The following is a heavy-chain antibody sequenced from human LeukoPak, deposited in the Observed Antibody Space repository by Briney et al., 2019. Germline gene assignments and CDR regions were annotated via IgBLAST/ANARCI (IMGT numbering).Heavy chain of an antibody. V-gene: IGHV4-38-2*02. CDR2: IYHTGRN. D-gene: IGHD3-3*01. CDR3: AREAQVTFGGVTKYLDY. Sequence: PSETLSLTCNVPGLSITTGYSWGWIRQPPGRGLAWIGNIYHTGRNFSNTSLKSLVTISVDTSKNQFSLKLSSVTAADAAVYYCAREAQVTFGGVTKYLDYWGQGTLVTVSS. J-gene: IGHJ4*02. CDR1: GLSITTGYS.